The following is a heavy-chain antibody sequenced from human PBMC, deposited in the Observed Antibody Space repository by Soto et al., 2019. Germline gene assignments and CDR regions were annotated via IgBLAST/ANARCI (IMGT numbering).Heavy chain of an antibody. CDR2: RNPNSGNT. J-gene: IGHJ6*02. Sequence: QVQLVQSGAEVKKPGASVKVSCKASGYTFTNYDINWVRQASGQGLEWMGWRNPNSGNTGYAQKFQGRVTMTRNTSISTAYMELSSLRSEDTAVYYCARGAEANYYYYYAMDDWGQGTTVTVSS. V-gene: IGHV1-8*01. CDR1: GYTFTNYD. CDR3: ARGAEANYYYYYAMDD.